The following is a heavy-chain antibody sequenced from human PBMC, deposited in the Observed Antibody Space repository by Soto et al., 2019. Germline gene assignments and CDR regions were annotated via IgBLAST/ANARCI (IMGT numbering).Heavy chain of an antibody. J-gene: IGHJ4*02. D-gene: IGHD3-22*01. CDR3: AKDFYYYDRSGYFFDY. Sequence: PGGSLRLSCAASGFTFSSYAMSWVRQAPGKGLEWVSVISGSGGSAYYADSVKGRFTISRDNSKNTLYLQMNSLRADDTAVYYCAKDFYYYDRSGYFFDYWGQGTLVTVSS. CDR1: GFTFSSYA. CDR2: ISGSGGSA. V-gene: IGHV3-23*01.